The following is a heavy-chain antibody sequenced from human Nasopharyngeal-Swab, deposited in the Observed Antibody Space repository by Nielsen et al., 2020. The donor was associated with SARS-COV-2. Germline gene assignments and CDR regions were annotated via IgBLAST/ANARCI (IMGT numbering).Heavy chain of an antibody. Sequence: GESLKISCAASGFTFSSYSMNWVRQAPGKGLEWVSSISSSSSYIYYADSVKGRFPISRDNAKNSLYLQMNSLRAEDTAVYYCERSLRGSSLHYWGQGTLVTVSS. D-gene: IGHD6-6*01. CDR2: ISSSSSYI. J-gene: IGHJ4*02. CDR1: GFTFSSYS. V-gene: IGHV3-21*01. CDR3: ERSLRGSSLHY.